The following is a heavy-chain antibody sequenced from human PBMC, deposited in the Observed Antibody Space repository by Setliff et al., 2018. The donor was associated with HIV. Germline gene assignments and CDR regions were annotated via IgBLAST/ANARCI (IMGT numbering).Heavy chain of an antibody. J-gene: IGHJ4*02. Sequence: GGSLRLSCVASGLTFSNYWMHWVRQAPGKGLVWVSRIDSDGSDTDYADSVRGRFTISRDNSKNTLYLQMNSLRSEDTALYYCAKGHSASIAARGYYFDYWGQGTLVTVSS. CDR3: AKGHSASIAARGYYFDY. V-gene: IGHV3-74*01. D-gene: IGHD6-6*01. CDR1: GLTFSNYW. CDR2: IDSDGSDT.